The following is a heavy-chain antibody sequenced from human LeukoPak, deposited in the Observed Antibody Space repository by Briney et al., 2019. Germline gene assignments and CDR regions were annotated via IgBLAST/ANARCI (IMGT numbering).Heavy chain of an antibody. Sequence: SETLSLTCTVSGGSISGYYWSWIRQPPGKGLECIGYIYYSGSTNYNPSLKSRVTISVDTPKNQFSLRLSSVTAADTAVYYCARDDRGDTALDYWGQGTLVTVSS. CDR2: IYYSGST. V-gene: IGHV4-59*01. CDR1: GGSISGYY. D-gene: IGHD5-18*01. CDR3: ARDDRGDTALDY. J-gene: IGHJ4*02.